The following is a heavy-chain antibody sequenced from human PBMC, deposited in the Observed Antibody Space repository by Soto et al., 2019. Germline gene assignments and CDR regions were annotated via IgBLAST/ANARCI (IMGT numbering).Heavy chain of an antibody. Sequence: EVQLVESGGVVVQPGGSLRLSCAASGFTFDDYTMHWVRQAPGKGLEWVSLISWDGGSTYYADSVKGRFTISRDNSKNCLYRQMNSLRTEDTALYYCAKDMGSSSWYSICAFDIWGQGTMVTVSS. D-gene: IGHD6-13*01. CDR2: ISWDGGST. V-gene: IGHV3-43*01. CDR3: AKDMGSSSWYSICAFDI. J-gene: IGHJ3*02. CDR1: GFTFDDYT.